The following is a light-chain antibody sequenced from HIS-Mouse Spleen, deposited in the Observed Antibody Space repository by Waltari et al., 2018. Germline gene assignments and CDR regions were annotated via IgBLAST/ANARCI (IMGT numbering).Light chain of an antibody. V-gene: IGLV3-10*01. J-gene: IGLJ2*01. CDR2: EDS. Sequence: SYELTQPPSVSVSPGQTARITCPGDAFPKKYPYWYQQKSGQAPMLVIDEDSKRPSGIPERFSGSSSGTMATLTISGAQVEDEADYYCYSTDSSGNHRVFGGGTKLTVL. CDR1: AFPKKY. CDR3: YSTDSSGNHRV.